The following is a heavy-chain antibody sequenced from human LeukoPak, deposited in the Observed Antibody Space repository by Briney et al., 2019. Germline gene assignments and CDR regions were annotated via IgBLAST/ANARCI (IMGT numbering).Heavy chain of an antibody. CDR1: GFTFSNYN. V-gene: IGHV3-21*01. D-gene: IGHD5-18*01. CDR2: ITSSSNYI. CDR3: AREDGYSYGYVEYNYMDV. J-gene: IGHJ6*03. Sequence: PGGSLRLSCAASGFTFSNYNMNWVRHAPGKGLEWVSSITSSSNYIFYADSVKGRFTISRDNAKNSLYLQMNSLRAEDTAVYYCAREDGYSYGYVEYNYMDVWGKGTTVTVSS.